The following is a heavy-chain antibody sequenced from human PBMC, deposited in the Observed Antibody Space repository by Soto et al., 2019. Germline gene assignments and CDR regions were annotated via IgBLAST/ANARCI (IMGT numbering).Heavy chain of an antibody. Sequence: EVQLLESGGGLVQPGGSLRLSCAASGFTFSTYAMSWVRQAPGKGLEWVSAISGSGGSTYYADSVKGRFTISRDNYKNTLYLQVNSLRAEDTGVYYCAKVYYNFWSGYDYWGQGALVTVSS. CDR1: GFTFSTYA. D-gene: IGHD3-3*01. J-gene: IGHJ4*02. CDR2: ISGSGGST. V-gene: IGHV3-23*01. CDR3: AKVYYNFWSGYDY.